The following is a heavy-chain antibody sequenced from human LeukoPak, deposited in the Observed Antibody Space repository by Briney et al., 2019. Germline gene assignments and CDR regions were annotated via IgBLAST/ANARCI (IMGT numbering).Heavy chain of an antibody. J-gene: IGHJ4*02. V-gene: IGHV3-7*01. CDR1: GFTFSSYW. Sequence: PGVSLRLSCAASGFTFSSYWMSWVRQAPGKGLEWVANIKQDGSEKYYVDSVKGRFTISRDNAKNSLYLQMNSLRAEDTAVYYCARVQKDTYYDFWSGYLPYYFDYWGQGTLVTVSS. CDR3: ARVQKDTYYDFWSGYLPYYFDY. CDR2: IKQDGSEK. D-gene: IGHD3-3*01.